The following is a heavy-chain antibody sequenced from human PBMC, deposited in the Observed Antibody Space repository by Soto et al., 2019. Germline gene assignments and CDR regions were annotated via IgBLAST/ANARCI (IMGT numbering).Heavy chain of an antibody. Sequence: SETLSLTCTVSGGSISGYYWSWIRQPPGKGLEWIGYIYYSGSTNYNPSLKSRVTISVDTSKNQFSLKLSSVTAADTAVYYCAGSGSYPYYYYYGMDVWGQGTTVTVS. CDR3: AGSGSYPYYYYYGMDV. D-gene: IGHD3-10*01. CDR1: GGSISGYY. J-gene: IGHJ6*02. V-gene: IGHV4-59*01. CDR2: IYYSGST.